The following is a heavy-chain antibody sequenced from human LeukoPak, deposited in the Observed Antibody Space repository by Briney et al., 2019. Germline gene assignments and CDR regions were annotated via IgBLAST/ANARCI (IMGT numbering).Heavy chain of an antibody. J-gene: IGHJ4*02. Sequence: GASVKVSRKASGGTFSSYAISWVRQAPGQGLEWMGRIIPILGIANYAQKFQGRVTITADKSTSTAYMELSSLRSEDTAVYYCARGLGYYYGGYYFDYWGQGTLVTVSS. D-gene: IGHD3-16*01. CDR2: IIPILGIA. V-gene: IGHV1-69*04. CDR3: ARGLGYYYGGYYFDY. CDR1: GGTFSSYA.